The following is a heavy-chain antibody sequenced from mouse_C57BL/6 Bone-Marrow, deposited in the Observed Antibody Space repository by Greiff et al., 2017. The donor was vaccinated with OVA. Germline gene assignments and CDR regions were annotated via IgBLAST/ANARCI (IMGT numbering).Heavy chain of an antibody. D-gene: IGHD3-2*02. CDR2: IYPGDGDT. Sequence: VQLQQSGPELVKPGASVKISCKASGYAFSSSWMNWVKQRPGKGLEWIGRIYPGDGDTNYNGKFKGKATLTADKSSSTAYMQLSSLTSEDAAVYFCERSGKRRPFAYWGQGTLVTVSA. V-gene: IGHV1-82*01. J-gene: IGHJ3*01. CDR3: ERSGKRRPFAY. CDR1: GYAFSSSW.